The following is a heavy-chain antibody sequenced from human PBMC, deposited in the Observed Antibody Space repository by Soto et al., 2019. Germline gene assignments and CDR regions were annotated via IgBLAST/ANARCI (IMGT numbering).Heavy chain of an antibody. CDR1: GDSIISSDFY. V-gene: IGHV4-39*01. CDR3: ARHYLALRKNNWFDP. CDR2: IFYLGSS. Sequence: SETLSLTCTVSGDSIISSDFYWGWVRQPPGKGLEWMGSIFYLGSSYYNPSLKSRVTMSVDASKNQFSLRLRSVNAADTAFDLCARHYLALRKNNWFDPWGQGIMVTVS. D-gene: IGHD3-3*02. J-gene: IGHJ5*02.